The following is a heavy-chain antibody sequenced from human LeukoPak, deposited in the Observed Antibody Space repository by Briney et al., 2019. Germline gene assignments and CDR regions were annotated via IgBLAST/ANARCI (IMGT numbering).Heavy chain of an antibody. Sequence: GGSLRLSCAASGFTFSSYGMNWVRQAPGKGLEWVAFTRYDEDNKYYADSVKGRFTISRDNSKNTLYLQMNSLRAEDTAVYYCAKDTSTISVSGTCFDYWGQGTLVTVPT. CDR2: TRYDEDNK. CDR1: GFTFSSYG. J-gene: IGHJ4*02. V-gene: IGHV3-30*02. CDR3: AKDTSTISVSGTCFDY. D-gene: IGHD6-19*01.